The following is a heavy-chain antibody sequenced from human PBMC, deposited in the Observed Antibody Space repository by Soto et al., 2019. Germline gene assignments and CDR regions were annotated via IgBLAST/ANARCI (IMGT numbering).Heavy chain of an antibody. CDR1: GFTFSNYG. CDR2: INPDGSEK. CDR3: VRARIDL. J-gene: IGHJ2*01. Sequence: EVQLVESGGGLVQPGGSLRLSCSASGFTFSNYGMPWVRQAPGKGLEWVANINPDGSEKYYVDSVKGRFTISRDNVKNSLYLHSNSLRAEDTALYYCVRARIDLWGRGTLVTVSS. V-gene: IGHV3-7*01.